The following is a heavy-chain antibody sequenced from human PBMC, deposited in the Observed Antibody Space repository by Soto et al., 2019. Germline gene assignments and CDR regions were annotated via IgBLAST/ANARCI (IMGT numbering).Heavy chain of an antibody. CDR2: IYPGDSDT. V-gene: IGHV5-51*01. CDR3: ASRMVSGVVPPYYYGMDV. CDR1: GYSFTSYW. Sequence: GESLKISCKGSGYSFTSYWIGWVRQMPGKGLEWMGIIYPGDSDTRYSPSFQGQVTISADKSISTAYLQWSSLKASDTALSYCASRMVSGVVPPYYYGMDVWGRGTTVTVSS. J-gene: IGHJ6*02. D-gene: IGHD3-3*01.